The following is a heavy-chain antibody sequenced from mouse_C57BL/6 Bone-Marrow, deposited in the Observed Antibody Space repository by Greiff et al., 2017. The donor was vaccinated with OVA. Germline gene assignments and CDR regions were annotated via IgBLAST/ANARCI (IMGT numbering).Heavy chain of an antibody. Sequence: EVQLVESGGGLVQPKGSLKLSCAASGFSFTTYAMNWVRQAPGKGLEWVARIRSKSNNYATYYADSVKARFTISRDDSESMLYLQMNNLKTEDTAMYYCVRQGLRRGFANWGQGTLVTVSA. V-gene: IGHV10-1*01. D-gene: IGHD2-4*01. J-gene: IGHJ3*01. CDR2: IRSKSNNYAT. CDR1: GFSFTTYA. CDR3: VRQGLRRGFAN.